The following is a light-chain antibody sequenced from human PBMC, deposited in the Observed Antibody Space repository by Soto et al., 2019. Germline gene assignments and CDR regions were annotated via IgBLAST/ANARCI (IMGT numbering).Light chain of an antibody. CDR3: QSYDSSLSCV. CDR1: SFNIGAGYD. Sequence: QPVLTQPPSVSGAPGQRVTISCTGSSFNIGAGYDVHWYQQLPGTAPKLLIYGNSNRPSGVPDRFSGSKSGTSASLAITGLQAEDEADYYCQSYDSSLSCVFGTGTKLTVL. CDR2: GNS. V-gene: IGLV1-40*01. J-gene: IGLJ1*01.